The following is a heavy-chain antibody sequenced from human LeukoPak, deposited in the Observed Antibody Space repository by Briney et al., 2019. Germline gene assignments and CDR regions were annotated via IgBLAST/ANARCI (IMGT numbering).Heavy chain of an antibody. D-gene: IGHD3-10*01. CDR1: GGSISKYY. J-gene: IGHJ5*02. CDR2: IYGDGTI. V-gene: IGHV4-4*07. CDR3: TRDSGTTGEVKFDP. Sequence: SETLSLTCTVSGGSISKYYWTWVRQTVGKGLEWIGRIYGDGTITYNPSLKSRVTMSVDTSKNQFSLRLTSVTAADTAMYYCTRDSGTTGEVKFDPWGQGTLVTVSS.